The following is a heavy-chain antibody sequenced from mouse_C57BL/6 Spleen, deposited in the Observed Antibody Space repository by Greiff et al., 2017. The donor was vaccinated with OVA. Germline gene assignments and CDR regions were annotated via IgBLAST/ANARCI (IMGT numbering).Heavy chain of an antibody. CDR1: GYAFSSSW. Sequence: QVQLQQSGAELVKPGASVKISCKASGYAFSSSWMNWVKQRPGKGLEWIGRIYPGDGDTNYNGKFKGKATLTADKSSSTAYMQLSSLTSEDSAVYFCAGSGGFYYGCDGSAMDYWGQGTSVTVSS. J-gene: IGHJ4*01. D-gene: IGHD2-2*01. V-gene: IGHV1-82*01. CDR3: AGSGGFYYGCDGSAMDY. CDR2: IYPGDGDT.